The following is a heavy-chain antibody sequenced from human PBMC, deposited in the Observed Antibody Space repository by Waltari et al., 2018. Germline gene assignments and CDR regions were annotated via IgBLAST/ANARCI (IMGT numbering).Heavy chain of an antibody. V-gene: IGHV1-2*02. Sequence: QVQLVQSGAEVKEPGASVKVSCKASGYTFTGHYMHWVRQTPGQGLEWKWWINPESGGTDYAPKFQGRGTMTRDTSINTLYLELSSLRADDTAVYFCARDYHSGGYATDYWGQGTRVTVSS. CDR1: GYTFTGHY. CDR3: ARDYHSGGYATDY. J-gene: IGHJ4*02. CDR2: INPESGGT. D-gene: IGHD5-18*01.